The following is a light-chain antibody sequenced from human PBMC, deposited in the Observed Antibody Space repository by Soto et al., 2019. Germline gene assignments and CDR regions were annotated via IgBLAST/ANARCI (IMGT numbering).Light chain of an antibody. CDR3: QQLQSYPFT. CDR2: IAS. J-gene: IGKJ4*01. CDR1: QGISSY. V-gene: IGKV1-9*01. Sequence: DIQLTQSPSFLSASVGDRVTITCRASQGISSYLAWYQQKPGKAPELLIYIASTLQTGVPSRFSGSGSGTEFTLTISSLQPEDFATIYCQQLQSYPFTFGGGTKVEIK.